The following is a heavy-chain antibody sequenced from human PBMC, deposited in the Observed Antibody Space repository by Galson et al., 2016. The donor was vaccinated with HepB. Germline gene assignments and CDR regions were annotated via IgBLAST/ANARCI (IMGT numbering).Heavy chain of an antibody. Sequence: SLRLSCAASGFTFSDFYMSWVRQAPGKGLEWVSSIYGGGNDPSYADSVKGRFTISRDNSKSTLYLQMNSLRAEDTAVYYCAKDRGMEHHDYHFDFWGQGAQVTVSA. D-gene: IGHD3-16*01. J-gene: IGHJ4*02. CDR1: GFTFSDFY. CDR3: AKDRGMEHHDYHFDF. CDR2: IYGGGNDP. V-gene: IGHV3-23*05.